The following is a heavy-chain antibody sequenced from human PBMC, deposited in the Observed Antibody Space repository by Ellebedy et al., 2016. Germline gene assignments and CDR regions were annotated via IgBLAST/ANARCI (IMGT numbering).Heavy chain of an antibody. D-gene: IGHD3-10*01. CDR1: GGSISSSSYY. J-gene: IGHJ6*02. V-gene: IGHV4-39*07. CDR2: IYYSGST. CDR3: ARGGLYRGYYYYGMDV. Sequence: SETLSLTXTVSGGSISSSSYYWGWIRQPPGKGLEWIGSIYYSGSTYYNPSLKSRVTISVDRSKNQFSLKLSSVTAADTAVYYCARGGLYRGYYYYGMDVWGQGTTVTVSS.